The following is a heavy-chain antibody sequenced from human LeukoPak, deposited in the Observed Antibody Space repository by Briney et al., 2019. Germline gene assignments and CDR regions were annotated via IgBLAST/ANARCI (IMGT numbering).Heavy chain of an antibody. CDR2: FDPERGET. CDR1: GHSLTKFS. Sequence: GSVKVSCKVSGHSLTKFSMEWVRQAPGKGLEWMGGFDPERGETIHAQKFQGRFTMTEDTSTDTAYMELNSLTSEDTAVYYCATGSIVYDFWGQGTLVTVSS. CDR3: ATGSIVYDF. D-gene: IGHD1-26*01. V-gene: IGHV1-24*01. J-gene: IGHJ4*02.